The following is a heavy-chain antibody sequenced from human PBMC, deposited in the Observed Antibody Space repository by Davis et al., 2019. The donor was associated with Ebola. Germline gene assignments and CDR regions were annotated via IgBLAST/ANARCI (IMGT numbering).Heavy chain of an antibody. D-gene: IGHD2-21*02. V-gene: IGHV4-59*11. Sequence: SETLSLTCTVSVGSISSHYWSWIRQPPGKGLEWIGYIYYSRSTNYNPSIKSRVNMSVDTYKNQFSLKLSSVTAADTAVYYCARFRGRVVTPDDAFDIWGQGTMVTVSS. CDR2: IYYSRST. CDR1: VGSISSHY. CDR3: ARFRGRVVTPDDAFDI. J-gene: IGHJ3*02.